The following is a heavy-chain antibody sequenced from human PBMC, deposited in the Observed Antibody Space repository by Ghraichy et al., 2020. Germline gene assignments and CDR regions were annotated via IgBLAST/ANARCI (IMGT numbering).Heavy chain of an antibody. V-gene: IGHV4-61*01. J-gene: IGHJ4*02. Sequence: SETLSLTCSVSGASVSSDSFHWSWIRQPPGKGLEWIGYIYYGGTTDYNTTLKSRVTISVDTSKYQFSLSLTSVTAADTAFYYCTRGWLGPATPKNDYWGQGTLGTVSS. D-gene: IGHD1-26*01. CDR1: GASVSSDSFH. CDR2: IYYGGTT. CDR3: TRGWLGPATPKNDY.